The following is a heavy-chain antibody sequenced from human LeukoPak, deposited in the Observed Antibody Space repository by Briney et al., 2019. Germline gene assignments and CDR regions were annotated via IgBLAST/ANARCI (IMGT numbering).Heavy chain of an antibody. V-gene: IGHV4-34*01. CDR2: INHSGST. CDR1: GGSFSGYY. Sequence: SETLSLTCAVYGGSFSGYYWSWIRQPPGKGLEWIGEINHSGSTNYNPSLKSRVTISVDTSKNQLSLKLSTVTAADTAVYYCARYCSSTSCYTGSSYFDYWGQGTLVTVSS. CDR3: ARYCSSTSCYTGSSYFDY. D-gene: IGHD2-2*02. J-gene: IGHJ4*02.